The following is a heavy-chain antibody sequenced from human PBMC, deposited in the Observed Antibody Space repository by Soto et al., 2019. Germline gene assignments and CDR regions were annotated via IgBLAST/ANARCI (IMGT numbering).Heavy chain of an antibody. J-gene: IGHJ3*02. V-gene: IGHV3-11*01. CDR3: AREGLAVAGTSWFNAFDI. CDR2: ISSSGSTI. Sequence: QVQLVESGGGLVKPGGPLRLSCAASGFTFSDYYMSWIRQAPGKGRGGVSYISSSGSTIYYADSVKGRFTISRDNAKNSLYLQMNSLRAEDTAVYYCAREGLAVAGTSWFNAFDIWGQGTMVTVSS. CDR1: GFTFSDYY. D-gene: IGHD6-19*01.